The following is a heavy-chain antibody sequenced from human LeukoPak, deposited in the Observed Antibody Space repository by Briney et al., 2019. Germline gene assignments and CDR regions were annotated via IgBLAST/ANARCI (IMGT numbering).Heavy chain of an antibody. V-gene: IGHV3-23*01. CDR2: ISGSGGST. D-gene: IGHD5-18*01. CDR3: AKVPGGYSYGGYYFDY. J-gene: IGHJ4*02. Sequence: GGSLRLSCTGSGFTFGDYAMGWVRQAPGKGLEWVSAISGSGGSTYYADSVKGRFTISRDNSKNTLYLQMNSLRAEDTAVYYCAKVPGGYSYGGYYFDYWGQGTLVTVSS. CDR1: GFTFGDYA.